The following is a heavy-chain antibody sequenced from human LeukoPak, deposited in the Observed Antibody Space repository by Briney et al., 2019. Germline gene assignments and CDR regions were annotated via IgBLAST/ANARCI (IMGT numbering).Heavy chain of an antibody. D-gene: IGHD3-22*01. V-gene: IGHV1-58*02. Sequence: ASVKVSCKASGFTFTSSAMQWVRQARGQRLEWIGWIVVGSGNTNYAQKFQERVTITRDMSTSTAYVELSSLRSEDTAVYYCAAGMGDYYDSSGYSGSFDYWGQGTLVTVSS. CDR2: IVVGSGNT. CDR3: AAGMGDYYDSSGYSGSFDY. CDR1: GFTFTSSA. J-gene: IGHJ4*02.